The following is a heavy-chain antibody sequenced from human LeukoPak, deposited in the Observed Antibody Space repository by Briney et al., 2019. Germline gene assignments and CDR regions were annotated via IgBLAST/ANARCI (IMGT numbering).Heavy chain of an antibody. V-gene: IGHV4-59*08. CDR3: ARVFGEWAVYGFDI. Sequence: SETLSLTCTVSGGSISSYYWSWIRQPPGKGLEWIGYIYYSGSTNYNPSLKSRVTISVDTSKNQFSLKLSSVTAADTAVYYCARVFGEWAVYGFDIWGQGTMVTVSS. J-gene: IGHJ3*02. D-gene: IGHD3-10*01. CDR2: IYYSGST. CDR1: GGSISSYY.